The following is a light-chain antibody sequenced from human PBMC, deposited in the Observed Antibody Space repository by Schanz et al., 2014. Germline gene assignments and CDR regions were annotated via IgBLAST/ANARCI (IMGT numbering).Light chain of an antibody. J-gene: IGLJ3*02. V-gene: IGLV1-47*01. CDR2: SNG. Sequence: HSVLTQPPAASGPPGQRVTISCSGGTSNIGSNSVFWYQHLPGTAPKLLIYSNGQRPSGVPDRFSGSRSGTSASLAISGLRSEDEAAYYCAVWDDSLSGAVFGGGTKLTVL. CDR1: TSNIGSNS. CDR3: AVWDDSLSGAV.